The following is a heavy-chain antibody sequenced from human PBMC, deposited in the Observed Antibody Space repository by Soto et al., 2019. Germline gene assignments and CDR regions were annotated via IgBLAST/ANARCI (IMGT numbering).Heavy chain of an antibody. CDR3: ARDERKSNDFLSGSKYYYGKFV. Sequence: GGSLRLSCAASGFTFGSDSMYWFRKAPRKGLEWVSWISSSSSYIYYADSVKRRITISRDNAKNSLYLQMNSLRAEDTAVHYCARDERKSNDFLSGSKYYYGKFVWGQPTPATVS. D-gene: IGHD3-3*01. CDR1: GFTFGSDS. CDR2: ISSSSSYI. J-gene: IGHJ6*02. V-gene: IGHV3-21*01.